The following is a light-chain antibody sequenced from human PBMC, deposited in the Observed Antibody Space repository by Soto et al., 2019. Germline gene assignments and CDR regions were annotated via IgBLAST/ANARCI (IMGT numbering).Light chain of an antibody. V-gene: IGKV3-20*01. CDR3: QQYGSSPTWT. CDR2: GAS. CDR1: QSVSSNY. Sequence: ESVLTQSPGTLSLSPGERATLSCRASQSVSSNYLAWYQQKPGQAPRLLIYGASTRASGIPDRFSGSGSGTDFTLTISRLEPEESAVYYCQQYGSSPTWTFCQGTKVEIK. J-gene: IGKJ1*01.